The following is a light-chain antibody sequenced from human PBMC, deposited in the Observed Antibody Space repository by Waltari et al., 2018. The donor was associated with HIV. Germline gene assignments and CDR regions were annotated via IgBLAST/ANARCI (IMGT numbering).Light chain of an antibody. CDR3: QSCYNTYRV. CDR2: EDN. Sequence: NFMLTQPQSVSDSPGKTVTISCTRSSGNIARDYLPWYQHRPGSAPPLVIYEDNQRPSGVPGRFSGSIDTSSNSASLTISGLEPEDEAFYYCQSCYNTYRVFGGGTKLTVL. J-gene: IGLJ3*02. CDR1: SGNIARDY. V-gene: IGLV6-57*03.